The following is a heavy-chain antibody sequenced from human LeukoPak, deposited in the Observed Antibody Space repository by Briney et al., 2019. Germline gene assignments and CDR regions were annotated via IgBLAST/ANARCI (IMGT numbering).Heavy chain of an antibody. Sequence: GGSLRLSCAASGFTFSSYSMNWVRQAPGKGLEWVSYISSSSSTIYYADSVKGRFTISRDNAKNSLYLQMSSLRDEDTAVYYCARDESRWSYGMDVWGQGTTVTVSS. CDR1: GFTFSSYS. V-gene: IGHV3-48*02. CDR2: ISSSSSTI. D-gene: IGHD3-3*01. CDR3: ARDESRWSYGMDV. J-gene: IGHJ6*02.